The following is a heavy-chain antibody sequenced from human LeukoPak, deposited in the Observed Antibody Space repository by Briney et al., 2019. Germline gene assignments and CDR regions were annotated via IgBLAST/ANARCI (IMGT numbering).Heavy chain of an antibody. CDR2: ISWNSGSI. Sequence: GGSLRLSCAASGFTFSSYSMNWIRQAPGKGLEWVSGISWNSGSIGYADSVKGRFTISRDNAKNSLYLQMNSLRAEDTALYYCAKEHDYGYFDYWGQGTLVTVSS. V-gene: IGHV3-9*01. J-gene: IGHJ4*02. CDR1: GFTFSSYS. CDR3: AKEHDYGYFDY. D-gene: IGHD4-17*01.